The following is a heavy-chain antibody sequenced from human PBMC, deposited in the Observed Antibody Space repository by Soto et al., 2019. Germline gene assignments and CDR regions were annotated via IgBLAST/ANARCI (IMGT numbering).Heavy chain of an antibody. CDR2: HYSGGST. Sequence: GGSLRLSCAISGFSVSSNYLSWVRQAPGKGLEWVSVHYSGGSTYYADSVQGRFTISRDKSNNTLYLQMRRVRAEDTAVYFCARHRHPRGTVGATSPLDPWGQGTKVTV. V-gene: IGHV3-53*01. CDR3: ARHRHPRGTVGATSPLDP. D-gene: IGHD1-26*01. J-gene: IGHJ5*02. CDR1: GFSVSSNY.